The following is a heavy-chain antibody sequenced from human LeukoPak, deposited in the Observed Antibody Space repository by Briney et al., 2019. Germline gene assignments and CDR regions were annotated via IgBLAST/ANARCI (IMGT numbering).Heavy chain of an antibody. Sequence: PGGSLRLSCAASGFPFSSYGMHWVRQAPGKGLGWVAFIRYDGSNKYYADSVKGRFTISRDNSKNTLYLQTNSLRAEDTAVYYCSRDYSYRTDYWGQGTLVTVSS. CDR2: IRYDGSNK. J-gene: IGHJ4*02. CDR1: GFPFSSYG. CDR3: SRDYSYRTDY. D-gene: IGHD4-11*01. V-gene: IGHV3-30*02.